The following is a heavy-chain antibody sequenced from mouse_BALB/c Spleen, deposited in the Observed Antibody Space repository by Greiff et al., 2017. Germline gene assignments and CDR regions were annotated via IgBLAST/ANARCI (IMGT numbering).Heavy chain of an antibody. V-gene: IGHV1-62-3*01. Sequence: VQLQQPGAELVKPGASVKLSCKASGYTFTSYWMHWVKQRPGQGLEWIGWIFPGDGSTKYNEKFKGKATLTTDKSSSTAYMQLSRLTSEDSAVYFCAYGAMDYWGQGTSVTVSS. CDR2: IFPGDGST. CDR1: GYTFTSYW. D-gene: IGHD1-1*01. CDR3: AYGAMDY. J-gene: IGHJ4*01.